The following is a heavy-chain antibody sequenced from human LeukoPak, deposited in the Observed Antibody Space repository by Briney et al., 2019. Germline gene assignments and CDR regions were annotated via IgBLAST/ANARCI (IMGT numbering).Heavy chain of an antibody. CDR1: GFTFSSFG. D-gene: IGHD6-19*01. CDR3: AKDARRSFGLSSGFYWGSYYFDY. Sequence: GGSLRLSCGASGFTFSSFGMHWVRQAPGKGLEWVAFIRFDGSNKYYADSVKGRFTISRDNSKNTLFLQVNSLRAEDTAVYYFAKDARRSFGLSSGFYWGSYYFDYWGQGTLVTVSS. J-gene: IGHJ4*02. CDR2: IRFDGSNK. V-gene: IGHV3-30*02.